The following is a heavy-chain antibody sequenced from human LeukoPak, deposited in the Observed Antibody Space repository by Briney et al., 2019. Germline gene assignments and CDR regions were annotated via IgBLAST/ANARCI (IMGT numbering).Heavy chain of an antibody. CDR3: ARGRGVYYDSSGYDY. D-gene: IGHD3-22*01. Sequence: GALRLSCAASGFTFSDHCMDWVRQAPGKRLEWVGRTRNKGSSYTTEYAASVKGRFTISRDDSKNSLYLQINSLKTEDTAVYYCARGRGVYYDSSGYDYWGQGTLVTVSS. V-gene: IGHV3-72*01. CDR1: GFTFSDHC. CDR2: TRNKGSSYTT. J-gene: IGHJ4*02.